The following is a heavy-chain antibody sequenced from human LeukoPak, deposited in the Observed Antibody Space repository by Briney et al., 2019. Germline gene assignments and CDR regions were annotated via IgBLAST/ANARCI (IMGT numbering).Heavy chain of an antibody. CDR2: IYYSGST. V-gene: IGHV4-34*01. Sequence: PSETLSLTCAVYGGSFSGYYWSWIRQPPGKGLEWIGSIYYSGSTYYNPSLKSRVTISVDTSKNQFSLKLSSVTAADTAVYYCARHGLVRAANIDYWGQGTLVTVSS. J-gene: IGHJ4*02. CDR1: GGSFSGYY. CDR3: ARHGLVRAANIDY. D-gene: IGHD1-26*01.